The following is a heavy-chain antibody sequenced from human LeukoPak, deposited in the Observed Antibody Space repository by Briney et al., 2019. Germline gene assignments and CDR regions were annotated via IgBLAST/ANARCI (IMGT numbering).Heavy chain of an antibody. J-gene: IGHJ3*02. CDR3: ARWRKGSDAFDI. V-gene: IGHV4-39*07. CDR1: GGSISSTSYY. Sequence: SETLSLTCTVSGGSISSTSYYWGWIRRPPGKGLEWIGSMYYSGSTYYNPSLRSRVTISVDMSKNQFSLKLNSVTAADTALYYCARWRKGSDAFDIWGQGTLVTVSS. CDR2: MYYSGST.